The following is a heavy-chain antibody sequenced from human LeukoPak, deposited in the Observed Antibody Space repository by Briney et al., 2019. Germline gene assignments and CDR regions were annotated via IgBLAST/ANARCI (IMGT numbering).Heavy chain of an antibody. Sequence: PGGSLRLSCAASGFTFSSYAMHWVRQAPGKGLEWVAVISYDGSNKYYADSVKGRFTISRDNSKNTLYLQMNSLRAEDTAVYYCARDSRPIKVASVWDYWGQGTLVTVSS. CDR1: GFTFSSYA. CDR3: ARDSRPIKVASVWDY. D-gene: IGHD5-12*01. V-gene: IGHV3-30*04. J-gene: IGHJ4*02. CDR2: ISYDGSNK.